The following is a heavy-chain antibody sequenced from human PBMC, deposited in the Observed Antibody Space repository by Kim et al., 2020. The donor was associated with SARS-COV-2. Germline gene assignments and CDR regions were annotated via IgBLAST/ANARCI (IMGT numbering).Heavy chain of an antibody. D-gene: IGHD3-10*01. V-gene: IGHV3-30*07. CDR3: SRGPRGVSLDYYYYGMDV. J-gene: IGHJ6*02. Sequence: KGRFTISRDSSKNTLYLQMNSLRAEDTAVYYCSRGPRGVSLDYYYYGMDVWGQGTTVTVSS.